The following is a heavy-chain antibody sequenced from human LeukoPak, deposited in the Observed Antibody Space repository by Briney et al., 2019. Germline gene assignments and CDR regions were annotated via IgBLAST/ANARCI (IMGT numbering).Heavy chain of an antibody. Sequence: GGSLRLSCAASGFTFSSYGMHWVRQAPGKGLEWVAVISYDGSNKYHADSVKGRFTISRDNAKNSLYLQMNSLRAEDTALYHCARETYYYGSGSYSWFDPWGQGTLVTVSS. V-gene: IGHV3-30*03. CDR2: ISYDGSNK. CDR3: ARETYYYGSGSYSWFDP. CDR1: GFTFSSYG. J-gene: IGHJ5*02. D-gene: IGHD3-10*01.